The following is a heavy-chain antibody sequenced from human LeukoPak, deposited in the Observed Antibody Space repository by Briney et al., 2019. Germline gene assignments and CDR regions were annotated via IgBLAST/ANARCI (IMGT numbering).Heavy chain of an antibody. Sequence: GASVKVSCKASGYTFPGYYFHWVRQAPGQGLEWMGWINPNSGGTNYAQKFQGRVTMTRDTSSSTFYMELSRLTSDDTAVYYCARDSTMAGPEGIDYWGQGNQVTVSS. CDR2: INPNSGGT. CDR1: GYTFPGYY. J-gene: IGHJ4*02. V-gene: IGHV1-2*02. D-gene: IGHD5-24*01. CDR3: ARDSTMAGPEGIDY.